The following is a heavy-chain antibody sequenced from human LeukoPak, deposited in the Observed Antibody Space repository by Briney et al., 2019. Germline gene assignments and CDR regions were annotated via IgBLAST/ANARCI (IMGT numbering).Heavy chain of an antibody. J-gene: IGHJ5*02. D-gene: IGHD6-13*01. Sequence: GGSLRLSCAASGFTISDYYMSWIRQAPGKGLEWVSYISSSGSTIYYADSVKGRFTISRDNAKNSLYLQMNSLRAEDTAVYYCARDLHSSSWFDHWGQGTLVTVSS. CDR2: ISSSGSTI. CDR1: GFTISDYY. CDR3: ARDLHSSSWFDH. V-gene: IGHV3-11*01.